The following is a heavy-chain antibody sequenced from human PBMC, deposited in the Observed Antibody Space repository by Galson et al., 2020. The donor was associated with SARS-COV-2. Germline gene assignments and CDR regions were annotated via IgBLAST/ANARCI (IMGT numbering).Heavy chain of an antibody. Sequence: GGPLRLSCAAPGTTFRSTGTHWVRQAPGKGLKWVAAIWYDGSKPYYVDSVTGRFTISRNDSKSTVYLQMNSLRAEDTAVYYCTGDFGTSAGTPYCYDGLDVWGQGTTVTVSS. V-gene: IGHV3-33*01. CDR1: GTTFRSTG. J-gene: IGHJ6*02. CDR2: IWYDGSKP. D-gene: IGHD1-7*01. CDR3: TGDFGTSAGTPYCYDGLDV.